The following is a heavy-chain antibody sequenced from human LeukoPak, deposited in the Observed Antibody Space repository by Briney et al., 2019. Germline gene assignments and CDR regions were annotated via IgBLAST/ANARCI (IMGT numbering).Heavy chain of an antibody. V-gene: IGHV4-59*12. CDR3: ARDDYYGSGSRAFDI. CDR2: IYYSGST. Sequence: SETLSLTCTVSGGSISSYYWSWIRQPPGKGLEWIGYIYYSGSTNYNPSLKSRVTISVDTSKNQFSLKLSSVTAADTAVYYCARDDYYGSGSRAFDIWGQGTMVTVSS. J-gene: IGHJ3*02. D-gene: IGHD3-10*01. CDR1: GGSISSYY.